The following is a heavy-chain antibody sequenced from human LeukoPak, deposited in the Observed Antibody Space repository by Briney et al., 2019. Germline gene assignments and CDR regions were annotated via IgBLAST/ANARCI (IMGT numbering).Heavy chain of an antibody. V-gene: IGHV3-21*01. CDR1: GFTFSSYS. Sequence: GGSLRLSCAASGFTFSSYSMNWVRQAPGKGLEWVSSISSSGSYIYYADSVKGRFTISRDNAKNSLYLQMNSLRAEDTAVYYCARDRAHDFWSGYYRSYGMDVWGQGTTVTVSS. CDR3: ARDRAHDFWSGYYRSYGMDV. D-gene: IGHD3-3*01. J-gene: IGHJ6*02. CDR2: ISSSGSYI.